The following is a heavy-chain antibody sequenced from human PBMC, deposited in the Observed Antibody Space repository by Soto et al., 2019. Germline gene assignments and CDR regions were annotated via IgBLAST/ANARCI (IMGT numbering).Heavy chain of an antibody. J-gene: IGHJ5*02. V-gene: IGHV3-7*01. D-gene: IGHD2-2*01. CDR1: GFTFSTYW. Sequence: EVQLVESGGGLVQPGGYLRLSCAASGFTFSTYWMSWVRQAPGTGLEWVANIKQDGSEKYYGDSVKGRFTISRYNAKNSMSMQMTSMRAEDTAVYDCASDSCGSTGCYGGWFDPWGQGTLFTVSS. CDR2: IKQDGSEK. CDR3: ASDSCGSTGCYGGWFDP.